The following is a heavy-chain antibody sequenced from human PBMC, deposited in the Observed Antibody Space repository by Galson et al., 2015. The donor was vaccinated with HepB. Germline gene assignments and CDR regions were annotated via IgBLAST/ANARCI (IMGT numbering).Heavy chain of an antibody. J-gene: IGHJ4*02. V-gene: IGHV3-21*01. D-gene: IGHD4-17*01. CDR1: GFTFSSYS. CDR3: ARDSFSPTTVTTFYLDY. Sequence: SLRLSCAASGFTFSSYSMNWVRQAPGKGLEWVSSISSSSSYIYYADSVKGRFTISRDNAKNSLYLQMNSLRAEDTAVYYCARDSFSPTTVTTFYLDYWGQGTLVTVSS. CDR2: ISSSSSYI.